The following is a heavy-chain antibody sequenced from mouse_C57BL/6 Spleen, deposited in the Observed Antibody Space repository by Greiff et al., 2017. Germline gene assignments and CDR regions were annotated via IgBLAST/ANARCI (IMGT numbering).Heavy chain of an antibody. CDR2: IDPSDSET. V-gene: IGHV1-52*01. CDR1: GYTFTSYW. D-gene: IGHD4-1*01. J-gene: IGHJ4*01. Sequence: QVQLQQPGAEPVRPGSSVKLSCKASGYTFTSYWMHWVKQRPIQGLEWIGNIDPSDSETHYNQKFKDKATLTVDKSSSTAYMQLSSLTSEDSAVYYCARSLIGDWDAMDYWGQGTSVTVSS. CDR3: ARSLIGDWDAMDY.